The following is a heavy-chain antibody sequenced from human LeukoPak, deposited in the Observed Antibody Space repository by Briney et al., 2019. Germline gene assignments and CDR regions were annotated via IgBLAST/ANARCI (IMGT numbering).Heavy chain of an antibody. Sequence: GGSLRLSCVGSGFTFSSYAMSWVRQAPGKGLEWVSAISGSGGSTYYADSVKGRFTISRDNSKNTLYLQMNSLRAEDTAVYYCAKAPYGYSSSWYGPPFDYWGQGTLVTVSS. CDR2: ISGSGGST. CDR3: AKAPYGYSSSWYGPPFDY. CDR1: GFTFSSYA. D-gene: IGHD6-13*01. V-gene: IGHV3-23*01. J-gene: IGHJ4*02.